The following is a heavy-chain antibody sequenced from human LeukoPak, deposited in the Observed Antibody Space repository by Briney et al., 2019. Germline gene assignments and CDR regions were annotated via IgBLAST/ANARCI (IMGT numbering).Heavy chain of an antibody. D-gene: IGHD1-1*01. J-gene: IGHJ4*02. CDR1: GFTFSSYS. Sequence: PGGSLRLSCAASGFTFSSYSMNWVRQAPGKGLEWVSSISSSSSYIYYADSVKGRFTISRDNAKNSLYLQMNSLRAEDTAVYYCARQLRPTGLGDYWGQGTLVTVSS. CDR3: ARQLRPTGLGDY. V-gene: IGHV3-21*01. CDR2: ISSSSSYI.